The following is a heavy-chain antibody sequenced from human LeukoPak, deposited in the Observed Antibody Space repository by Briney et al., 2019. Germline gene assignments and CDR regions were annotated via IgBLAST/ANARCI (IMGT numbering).Heavy chain of an antibody. J-gene: IGHJ4*02. CDR2: ISAYNGNT. CDR3: ATLGRSGYDYADY. D-gene: IGHD5-12*01. CDR1: GYTFTGYY. Sequence: ASVKASCKASGYTFTGYYMHWVRQAPGQGLEWMGWISAYNGNTNYAQKLQGRVTMTTDTSTSTAYMELRSLRSDDTAVYYCATLGRSGYDYADYWGQGTLVTVSS. V-gene: IGHV1-18*04.